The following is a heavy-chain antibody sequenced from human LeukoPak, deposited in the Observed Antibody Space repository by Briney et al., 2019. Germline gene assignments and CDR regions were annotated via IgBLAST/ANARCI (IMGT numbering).Heavy chain of an antibody. D-gene: IGHD3-16*01. CDR2: ISYDGSNK. V-gene: IGHV3-30-3*01. J-gene: IGHJ4*02. Sequence: PGGSLRLSCAASGFTFSSYAMHWVRQALGKGLEWVAVISYDGSNKYYADSVKGRFTISRDNSKNTLYLQMNSLRAEDTAVYYCARDYGGTQDYWGQGTLVTVSS. CDR1: GFTFSSYA. CDR3: ARDYGGTQDY.